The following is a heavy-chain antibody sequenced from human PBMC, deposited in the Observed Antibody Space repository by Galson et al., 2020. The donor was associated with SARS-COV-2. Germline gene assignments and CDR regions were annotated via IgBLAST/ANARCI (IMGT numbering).Heavy chain of an antibody. CDR3: AIAVYRIPPSYSSGGYGREDNRFDY. J-gene: IGHJ4*02. CDR2: INPNSGGT. CDR1: GYTFTGYY. Sequence: ASVKVSCKASGYTFTGYYIHWVRQAPGQGLEWMGWINPNSGGTKYAQKFQGRVTMTRDTSISTAYMELSRLRSDDTAVYYCAIAVYRIPPSYSSGGYGREDNRFDYGGQGTLVTVSS. V-gene: IGHV1-2*02. D-gene: IGHD6-19*01.